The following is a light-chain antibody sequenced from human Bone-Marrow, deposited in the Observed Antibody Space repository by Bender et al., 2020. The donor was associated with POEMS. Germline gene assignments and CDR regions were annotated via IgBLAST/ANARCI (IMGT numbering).Light chain of an antibody. J-gene: IGLJ2*01. CDR1: SSDVGGYNL. Sequence: QSALTQPASVSGSPGQLITISCTGSSSDVGGYNLVSWYQHHPGKAPKLMIYEGSRRPSGVSNRFSASKSGNTASLTISGLQAEDEADYYCCSYAGSYVVFGGGTKLTVL. CDR3: CSYAGSYVV. V-gene: IGLV2-23*01. CDR2: EGS.